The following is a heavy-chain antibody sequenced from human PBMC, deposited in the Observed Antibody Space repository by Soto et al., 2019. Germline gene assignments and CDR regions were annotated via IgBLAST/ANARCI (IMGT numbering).Heavy chain of an antibody. CDR3: ARERYGDYAYYYYYYMDV. CDR1: GFTFSSYW. Sequence: PGGSLRLSCAASGFTFSSYWMSWVLQAPGKGLEWVANIKQDGSEKYYVDSVKGRFTISRDNAKNSLYLQMNSLRAEDTAVYYCARERYGDYAYYYYYYMDVWGKGTTVTVSS. CDR2: IKQDGSEK. V-gene: IGHV3-7*01. J-gene: IGHJ6*03. D-gene: IGHD4-17*01.